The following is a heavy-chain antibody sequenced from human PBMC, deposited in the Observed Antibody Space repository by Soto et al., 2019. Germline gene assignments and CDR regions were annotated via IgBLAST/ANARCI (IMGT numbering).Heavy chain of an antibody. CDR1: GFTFSSYA. J-gene: IGHJ4*02. CDR3: ANYYCSGGSCWGWDFDY. D-gene: IGHD2-15*01. CDR2: ISGSGGST. Sequence: GGSLRLSCAASGFTFSSYAMSWVRQAPGKGLEWVSAISGSGGSTYYADSVKGRFTISRDNSKNTLYLQMNSLRAEDTAVYYCANYYCSGGSCWGWDFDYWGQGTLVTVSS. V-gene: IGHV3-23*01.